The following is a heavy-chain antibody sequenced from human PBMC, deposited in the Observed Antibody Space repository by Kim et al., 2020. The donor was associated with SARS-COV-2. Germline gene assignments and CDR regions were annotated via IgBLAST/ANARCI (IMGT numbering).Heavy chain of an antibody. Sequence: GGSLRLSCAASGFTFSSYDMHWVRQATGKGLEWVSGIGIAGDTFYPGSVKGRFTISRENAKNSLYLQMNSLRAGDTAVYYCARGRAYYYDSRGAFDIWG. CDR1: GFTFSSYD. V-gene: IGHV3-13*01. D-gene: IGHD3-22*01. CDR2: IGIAGDT. CDR3: ARGRAYYYDSRGAFDI. J-gene: IGHJ3*02.